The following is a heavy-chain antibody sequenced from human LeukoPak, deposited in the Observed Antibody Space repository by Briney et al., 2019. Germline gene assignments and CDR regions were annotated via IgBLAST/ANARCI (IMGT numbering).Heavy chain of an antibody. D-gene: IGHD3-10*01. CDR2: ISYDGKNK. V-gene: IGHV3-30*04. CDR1: GFPFSTYA. Sequence: PGRSLRLSCAASGFPFSTYAMHWVHQAPGKGLEWVAVISYDGKNKKYADSVKGRFSISRDNSKNTLSLQTNSLRLEDTAVYYCARAGSWAFDLWGRGTLVTVSS. J-gene: IGHJ2*01. CDR3: ARAGSWAFDL.